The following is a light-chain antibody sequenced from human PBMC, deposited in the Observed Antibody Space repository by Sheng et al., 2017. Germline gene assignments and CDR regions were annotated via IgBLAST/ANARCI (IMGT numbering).Light chain of an antibody. J-gene: IGKJ4*01. V-gene: IGKV1-39*01. CDR3: QQSYSTPLT. CDR2: AAS. Sequence: DIQMTQSPSSLSASVGDRVTITCRASQSINSHLNWYQQKPGRAPKLVIHAASSIQSGVPSRFSGSGSGTDFTLTISSLQPEDFATYYCQQSYSTPLTSVGGTEGGD. CDR1: QSINSH.